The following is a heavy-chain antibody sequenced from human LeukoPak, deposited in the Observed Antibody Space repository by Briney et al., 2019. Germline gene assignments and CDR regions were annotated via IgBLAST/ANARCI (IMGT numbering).Heavy chain of an antibody. V-gene: IGHV4-30-2*01. D-gene: IGHD3-10*01. CDR1: GGSISSGPYS. CDR3: AKGRGNVVVRDVFYFDY. Sequence: SQTLSLTCAVSGGSISSGPYSWNWIRQPPGKGLEWIGFIYHSGNTYYNPSLKSRLTMPVDRSKNQFSLKLSSVTAADTAVYYCAKGRGNVVVRDVFYFDYWGQGALVTVSS. J-gene: IGHJ4*02. CDR2: IYHSGNT.